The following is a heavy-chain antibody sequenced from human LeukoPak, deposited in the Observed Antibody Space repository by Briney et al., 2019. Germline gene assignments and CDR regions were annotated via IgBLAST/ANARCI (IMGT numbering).Heavy chain of an antibody. Sequence: GASVKVSCKASGYTFTGYYMHWVRQAPGQGLEWMGIINPSGGSTSYAQKFQGRVTMTRDTSTSTVYMELSSLRSEDTAVYYCVRARPPIVGATKVGNWFDPWGQGTLVTVSS. V-gene: IGHV1-46*01. D-gene: IGHD1-26*01. CDR3: VRARPPIVGATKVGNWFDP. CDR1: GYTFTGYY. J-gene: IGHJ5*02. CDR2: INPSGGST.